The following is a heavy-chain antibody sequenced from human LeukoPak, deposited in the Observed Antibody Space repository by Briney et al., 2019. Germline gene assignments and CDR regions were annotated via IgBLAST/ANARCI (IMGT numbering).Heavy chain of an antibody. J-gene: IGHJ4*02. CDR1: GFTFSSYS. V-gene: IGHV3-48*01. Sequence: GGSLRLSCAASGFTFSSYSMNWVRQAPGKGLEWVSYISSSSTIYYADSVKGRFTISRDNAKNSLYLQMNSLRAEDTAVYYCARFPGRGSKAPYFYFDYWGQGTLVTVSS. D-gene: IGHD2-15*01. CDR2: ISSSSTI. CDR3: ARFPGRGSKAPYFYFDY.